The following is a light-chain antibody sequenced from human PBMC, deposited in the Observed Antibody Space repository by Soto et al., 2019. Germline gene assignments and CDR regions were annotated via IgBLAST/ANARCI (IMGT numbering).Light chain of an antibody. CDR2: GVT. Sequence: QSALTQPTSVSGSPGQSITISCAGTSSDVGGNNHVSWYQQHPGKAPKLIIYGVTNRPSGVSYRFSGSKSGDTASLTISGLQTEDEADYYCNSFTGSCGYVFGTGTKVTVL. CDR1: SSDVGGNNH. V-gene: IGLV2-14*01. CDR3: NSFTGSCGYV. J-gene: IGLJ1*01.